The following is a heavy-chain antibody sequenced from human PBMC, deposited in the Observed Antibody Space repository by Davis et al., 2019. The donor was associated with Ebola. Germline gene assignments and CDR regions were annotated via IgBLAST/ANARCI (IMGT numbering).Heavy chain of an antibody. CDR2: ISSSSSYT. CDR1: GFTFSDYY. V-gene: IGHV3-11*06. Sequence: GESLKISCAASGFTFSDYYMSWIRQAPGKGLEWVSYISSSSSYTNYADSVKGRFTISRDNAKNSLYLQMNSLRAEDTAVYYCAGWERAVFDYWGQGTLVTVSS. CDR3: AGWERAVFDY. D-gene: IGHD1-26*01. J-gene: IGHJ4*02.